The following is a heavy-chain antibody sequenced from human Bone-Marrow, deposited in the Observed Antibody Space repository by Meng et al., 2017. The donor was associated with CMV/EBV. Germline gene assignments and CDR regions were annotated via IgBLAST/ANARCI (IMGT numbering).Heavy chain of an antibody. CDR3: ARDCSSGWSFGFDY. D-gene: IGHD6-19*01. CDR1: GYTVTSYD. J-gene: IGHJ4*02. CDR2: INAGNGNT. Sequence: ASGYTVTSYDMHWVRQAPGQRREGMGWINAGNGNTKYSQKFQGRVTITRDTSASTAYMERSSLRAEDTAGYYCARDCSSGWSFGFDYWGQGTLVTVSS. V-gene: IGHV1-3*01.